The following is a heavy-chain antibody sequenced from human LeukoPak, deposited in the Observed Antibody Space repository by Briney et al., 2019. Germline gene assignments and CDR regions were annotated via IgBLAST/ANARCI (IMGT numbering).Heavy chain of an antibody. D-gene: IGHD6-19*01. CDR3: AGLIAVAGQDAFDI. CDR1: GFTFSSYA. Sequence: GGSLRLSCAASGFTFSSYAMHWVRQAPGKGLEWVAVISYDGSNKYYADSVKGRFTISRDNSKNTLYLQMNSLRAEDTAVYYCAGLIAVAGQDAFDIWGQGTMVTVSS. J-gene: IGHJ3*02. CDR2: ISYDGSNK. V-gene: IGHV3-30*04.